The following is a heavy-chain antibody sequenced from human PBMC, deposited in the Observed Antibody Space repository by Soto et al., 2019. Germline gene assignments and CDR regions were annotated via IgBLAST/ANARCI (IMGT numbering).Heavy chain of an antibody. J-gene: IGHJ6*02. D-gene: IGHD4-4*01. CDR2: INGDGTNT. CDR3: ARGIQYRYGMDV. V-gene: IGHV3-74*01. CDR1: GFTFSGHW. Sequence: GGSLRLSCAAAGFTFSGHWMHWVRQAPGKGLVWVSRINGDGTNTFYADSVKGRFSISRDNAKNTVYLHMYSLRGEDTAVYYCARGIQYRYGMDVWGQGTTVTVSS.